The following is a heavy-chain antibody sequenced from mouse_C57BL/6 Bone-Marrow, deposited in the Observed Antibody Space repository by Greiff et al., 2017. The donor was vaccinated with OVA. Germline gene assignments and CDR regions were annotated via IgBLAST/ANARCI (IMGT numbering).Heavy chain of an antibody. D-gene: IGHD1-1*01. Sequence: VQLKQPGAELVMPGASVKLSCKASGYTFTSYWMHWVKQRPGQGLEWIGEIDPSDSYTNYNQKFKGKSTLTVDKSSSTAYMQLSSLTSEDSAVYYCARSRSSYAMDYWGQGTSVTVSS. V-gene: IGHV1-69*01. CDR3: ARSRSSYAMDY. J-gene: IGHJ4*01. CDR1: GYTFTSYW. CDR2: IDPSDSYT.